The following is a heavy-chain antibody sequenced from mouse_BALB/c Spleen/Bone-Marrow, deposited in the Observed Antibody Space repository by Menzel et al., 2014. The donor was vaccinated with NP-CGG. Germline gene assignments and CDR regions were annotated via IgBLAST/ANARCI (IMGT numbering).Heavy chain of an antibody. CDR2: INPTTGYT. CDR3: AYYTWFAY. J-gene: IGHJ3*01. D-gene: IGHD2-12*01. CDR1: GYTFTSYW. V-gene: IGHV1-7*01. Sequence: VKVVESGAELAKPGASVKMSCKASGYTFTSYWMHWIKQRPGQGLEWIGYINPTTGYTDYNQKFKDKATLTADKSPSTAYLQLSSLTSEDSAVYYCAYYTWFAYWGQGTLVTVSA.